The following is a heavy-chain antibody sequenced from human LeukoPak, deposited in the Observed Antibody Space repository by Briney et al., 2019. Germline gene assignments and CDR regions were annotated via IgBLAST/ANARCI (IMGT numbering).Heavy chain of an antibody. D-gene: IGHD3-22*01. CDR1: GFTFSDYY. CDR2: ISSSSTI. Sequence: GGSLRLSCAASGFTFSDYYMSWIRQAPGKGLEWVSYISSSSTIYYADSVKGRFTISRDNAKNSLYLQMNSLRAEDTAVYYRARDFYYDSSGPFDYWGQGTLVTVSS. V-gene: IGHV3-69-1*01. CDR3: ARDFYYDSSGPFDY. J-gene: IGHJ4*02.